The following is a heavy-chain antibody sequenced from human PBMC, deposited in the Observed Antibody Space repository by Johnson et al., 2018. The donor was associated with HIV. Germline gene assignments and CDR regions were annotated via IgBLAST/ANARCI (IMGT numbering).Heavy chain of an antibody. Sequence: EVQLVESGGGVVRPGGSLRLSCAASGFTFDDYGMSWVRQTPGKGLEWVAGINWNGGSTGYADSVKGRFTISRDNAKKSLCLQMNTLRAEDTALYYCASEAKHHVGAKRVSSFDIWGQGTMVTVSA. CDR1: GFTFDDYG. D-gene: IGHD1-26*01. J-gene: IGHJ3*02. V-gene: IGHV3-20*04. CDR2: INWNGGST. CDR3: ASEAKHHVGAKRVSSFDI.